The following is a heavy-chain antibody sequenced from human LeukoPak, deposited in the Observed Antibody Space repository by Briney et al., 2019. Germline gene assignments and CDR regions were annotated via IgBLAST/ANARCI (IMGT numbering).Heavy chain of an antibody. CDR3: AKASMPYYYYGMDV. J-gene: IGHJ6*02. D-gene: IGHD2/OR15-2a*01. V-gene: IGHV3-23*01. CDR1: GFTFSSYA. Sequence: PGGSLRLSCAASGFTFSSYAMSWVRQAPEKGLEWVSTISGSGGGTYYADSVKGRFTISRDNSKNTLYLQMNSLRAEDTAVYYCAKASMPYYYYGMDVWGQGTTVTVSS. CDR2: ISGSGGGT.